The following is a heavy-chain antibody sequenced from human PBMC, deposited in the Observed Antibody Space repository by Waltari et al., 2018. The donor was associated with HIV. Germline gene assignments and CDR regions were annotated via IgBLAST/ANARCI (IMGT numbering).Heavy chain of an antibody. J-gene: IGHJ4*02. D-gene: IGHD6-19*01. CDR1: GYTFTSYD. CDR3: ARKGGIGSGWYAFDH. V-gene: IGHV1-8*01. CDR2: MNPNSGNT. Sequence: QVQLVQSGAEVKKPGASVKVSCTASGYTFTSYDINWVRQASGQGPEWMGWMNPNSGNTAYAQKCQVRVTMTRNTSISTAYMELSSLKSEDTAVYYCARKGGIGSGWYAFDHWGQGTLVAVSS.